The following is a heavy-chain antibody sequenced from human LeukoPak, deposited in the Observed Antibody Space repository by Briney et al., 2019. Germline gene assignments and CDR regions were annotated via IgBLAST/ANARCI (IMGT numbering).Heavy chain of an antibody. J-gene: IGHJ4*02. CDR1: GGSIRSFY. CDR2: IYYSGSV. CDR3: ARHFVTYPHYFDY. V-gene: IGHV4-59*08. Sequence: SETLSLTCTVSGGSIRSFYWSWLRQPPGRGLEWIAFIYYSGSVSYNPSLKCRVTMSVDTSNNQFSLRLSSVTAADTAVYYCARHFVTYPHYFDYCGEGTLVTVSS. D-gene: IGHD2-21*01.